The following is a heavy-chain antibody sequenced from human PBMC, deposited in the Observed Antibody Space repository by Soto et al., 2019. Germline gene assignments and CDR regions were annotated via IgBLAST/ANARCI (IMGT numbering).Heavy chain of an antibody. V-gene: IGHV3-33*01. Sequence: QIQLVESGGGVVQPGRSLRLSCTASGFTFNSYGFNWVRQAPGKGLEWVAVIWYDGNTKYYADSVKGRFTISRDNLRSTVYLQMNSLTAEDTAVYYCARPLVAPVADPYYYGMDVWGQGTTVTVSS. CDR3: ARPLVAPVADPYYYGMDV. J-gene: IGHJ6*02. CDR1: GFTFNSYG. CDR2: IWYDGNTK. D-gene: IGHD6-19*01.